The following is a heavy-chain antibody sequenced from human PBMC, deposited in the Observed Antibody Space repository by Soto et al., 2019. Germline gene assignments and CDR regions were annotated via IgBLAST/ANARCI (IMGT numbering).Heavy chain of an antibody. J-gene: IGHJ4*02. Sequence: SETLSLTCAVSGGSISSGGYSWSWIRQPPGKGLEWIGYIYHSGSTYYNPSLKSRVTISVDRSKNQFSLKLSSVTAADTAVYYCARSPVAGSGGYYFDYWGQGTLVTGSS. CDR2: IYHSGST. D-gene: IGHD6-19*01. CDR3: ARSPVAGSGGYYFDY. CDR1: GGSISSGGYS. V-gene: IGHV4-30-2*01.